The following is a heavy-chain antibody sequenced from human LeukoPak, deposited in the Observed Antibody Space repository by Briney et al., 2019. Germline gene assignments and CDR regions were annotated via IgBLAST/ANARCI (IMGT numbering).Heavy chain of an antibody. CDR2: ISSSSSTI. V-gene: IGHV3-48*04. CDR1: GFTFSSYS. D-gene: IGHD3-10*01. J-gene: IGHJ6*03. CDR3: ARAVPMVRGVVSAADYMDV. Sequence: GGSLRLSCAASGFTFSSYSMNWVRQAPGKGLEWVSYISSSSSTIYYADSVKGRFTISRDNAKNSLYLQMNSLRAEDTAVYYCARAVPMVRGVVSAADYMDVWGKGTTVTISS.